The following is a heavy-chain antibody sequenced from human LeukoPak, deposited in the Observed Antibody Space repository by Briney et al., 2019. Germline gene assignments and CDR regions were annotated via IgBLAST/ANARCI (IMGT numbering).Heavy chain of an antibody. Sequence: SVKVSCKASGGTFSSYAISWVRQAPGQGLEWMGRIIPILGIANYAQKFQGRVTMTTDTSTSTAYMELSSLRSEDTAVYYCARVLRYFADWYFDLWGRGTLVTVSS. D-gene: IGHD3-9*01. CDR1: GGTFSSYA. J-gene: IGHJ2*01. CDR3: ARVLRYFADWYFDL. CDR2: IIPILGIA. V-gene: IGHV1-69*04.